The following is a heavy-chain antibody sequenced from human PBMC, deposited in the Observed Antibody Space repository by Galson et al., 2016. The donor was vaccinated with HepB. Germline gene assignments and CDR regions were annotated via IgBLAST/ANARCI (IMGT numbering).Heavy chain of an antibody. V-gene: IGHV4-39*01. Sequence: ETLSLTCAVSNGSISSTSSYWGWIRQPPGRGLEWIGSIYYSGTTYYNPSLRSRITISISTSKNQFSLKLSSVTAADTAVYFCARYNNFPDYWGQGILVTVSS. CDR1: NGSISSTSSY. CDR2: IYYSGTT. D-gene: IGHD1-14*01. CDR3: ARYNNFPDY. J-gene: IGHJ4*02.